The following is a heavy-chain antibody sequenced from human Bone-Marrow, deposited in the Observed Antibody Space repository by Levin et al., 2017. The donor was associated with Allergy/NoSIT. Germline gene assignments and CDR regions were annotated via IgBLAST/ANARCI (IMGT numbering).Heavy chain of an antibody. V-gene: IGHV4-39*01. Sequence: SETLSLTCTVSGGSITNSDYCWAWIRQPPGKGLEWIGSICYRGSTYYNPSLKSRVTMSVDTSKNQFSLRLNSVTAAETTVYYCARQKKYTSGLLGENYWGQGTLVTVSS. CDR2: ICYRGST. J-gene: IGHJ4*02. CDR3: ARQKKYTSGLLGENY. D-gene: IGHD3-10*01. CDR1: GGSITNSDYC.